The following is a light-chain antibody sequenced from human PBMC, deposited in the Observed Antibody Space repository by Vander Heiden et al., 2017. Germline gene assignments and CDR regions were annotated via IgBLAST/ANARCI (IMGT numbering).Light chain of an antibody. CDR2: AAS. Sequence: DIKMTQSPSSMSASVGGRVTITCRASQNIGNYLSWFHQQPGKAPNLLLSAASSLQSGVPSRFRGSGFGRDFTLTITSLQPEDLATYYCQQSYITPLSFGGGTRVDIK. CDR1: QNIGNY. J-gene: IGKJ4*01. V-gene: IGKV1-39*01. CDR3: QQSYITPLS.